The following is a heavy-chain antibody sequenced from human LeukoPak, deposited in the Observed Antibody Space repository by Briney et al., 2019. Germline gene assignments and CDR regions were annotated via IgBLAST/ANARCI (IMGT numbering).Heavy chain of an antibody. CDR3: ARDRLAVAGTLYYYYYYMDV. CDR1: GFTFSSYG. D-gene: IGHD6-19*01. V-gene: IGHV3-7*01. J-gene: IGHJ6*03. Sequence: GGSLRLSCAASGFTFSSYGMSWVRQAPGKGLEWVANIKQDGSEKYYVDSVKGRFTISRDNAKNSLYLQMNSLRAEDTAVYYCARDRLAVAGTLYYYYYYMDVWGKGTTVTVSS. CDR2: IKQDGSEK.